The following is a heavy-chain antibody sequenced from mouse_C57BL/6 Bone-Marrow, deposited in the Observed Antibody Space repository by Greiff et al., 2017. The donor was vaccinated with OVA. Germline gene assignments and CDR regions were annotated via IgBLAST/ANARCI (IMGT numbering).Heavy chain of an antibody. CDR3: AWSSYENAMDY. CDR2: INPGSGGT. Sequence: VQLQQSGAELVRPGTSVKVSCKASGYAFTNYLIEWVKQRPGQGLEWIGVINPGSGGTNYNEKFKGKATLTADKSSSTAYMQLSSLTSEDSAVYFCAWSSYENAMDYWGQGTSVTVSS. CDR1: GYAFTNYL. D-gene: IGHD1-1*01. J-gene: IGHJ4*01. V-gene: IGHV1-54*01.